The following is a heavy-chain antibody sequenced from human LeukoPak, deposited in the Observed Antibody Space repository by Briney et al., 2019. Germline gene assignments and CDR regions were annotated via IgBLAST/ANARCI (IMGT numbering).Heavy chain of an antibody. D-gene: IGHD1-26*01. V-gene: IGHV3-30*02. CDR2: IRYDGSNK. CDR3: AKDWSPPGATTDYFDY. Sequence: GGSLRLSCAASGFTFGDYYMSWIRQAPEKGLEWVAFIRYDGSNKYYADSVKGRFTISRDNSKNTLYLQMNSLRAEDTAVYYCAKDWSPPGATTDYFDYWGQGTLVTVSS. J-gene: IGHJ4*02. CDR1: GFTFGDYY.